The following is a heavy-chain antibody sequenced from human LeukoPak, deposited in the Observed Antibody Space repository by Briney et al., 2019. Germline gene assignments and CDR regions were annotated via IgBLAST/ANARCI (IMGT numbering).Heavy chain of an antibody. D-gene: IGHD6-13*01. CDR1: GFTFSSYG. Sequence: GGSLRLSCAASGFTFSSYGMHWVRQAPGKGLEWVALTSYHGSNKYYGDSVKGRFTISRDNSKNTVYLQMNSLRTEDTAVYYCAKDQVAIAASGIDYWGQGALVTVSS. J-gene: IGHJ4*02. CDR2: TSYHGSNK. V-gene: IGHV3-30*18. CDR3: AKDQVAIAASGIDY.